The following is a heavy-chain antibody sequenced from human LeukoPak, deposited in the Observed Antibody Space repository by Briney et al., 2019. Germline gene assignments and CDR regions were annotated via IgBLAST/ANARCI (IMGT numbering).Heavy chain of an antibody. CDR3: ARLYSSGYYDGDY. J-gene: IGHJ4*02. D-gene: IGHD6-19*01. CDR2: IYYSGST. V-gene: IGHV4-59*01. CDR1: GGSMRSYY. Sequence: SETPSLTCTVSGGSMRSYYWSWIRQPPGRGLEWIGYIYYSGSTYYNPSLKSRVTISIDTSKNQFSLKLSSVTAADTAIYYCARLYSSGYYDGDYWGQGNLVAVSS.